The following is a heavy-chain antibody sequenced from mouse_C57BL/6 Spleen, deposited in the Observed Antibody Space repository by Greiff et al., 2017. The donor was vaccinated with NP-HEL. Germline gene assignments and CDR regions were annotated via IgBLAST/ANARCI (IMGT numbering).Heavy chain of an antibody. Sequence: QVQLQQSGPELVKPGASVKISCKASGYTFTDYYINWVKQRPGQGLEWIGWIFPGSGSTYYNEKFKGKATLTVDKSSSTAYMLLSSLTSEDSAVYFCARSEPYDGYYYAMDYWGQGTSVTVSS. V-gene: IGHV1-75*01. CDR2: IFPGSGST. D-gene: IGHD2-3*01. J-gene: IGHJ4*01. CDR3: ARSEPYDGYYYAMDY. CDR1: GYTFTDYY.